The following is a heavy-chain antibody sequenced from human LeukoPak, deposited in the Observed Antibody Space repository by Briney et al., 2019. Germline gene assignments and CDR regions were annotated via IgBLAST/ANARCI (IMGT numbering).Heavy chain of an antibody. D-gene: IGHD3-22*01. CDR2: IYYSGST. V-gene: IGHV4-30-4*08. Sequence: SETLSLTCGVSGGSISKSDYYWSWIRQPPGKGLEWIGYIYYSGSTYYNPSLKSRVTISVDTSKNQFSPKLSSVTAADTAVYYCARTMIVVVTLFDYWGQGTLVTVSS. J-gene: IGHJ4*02. CDR3: ARTMIVVVTLFDY. CDR1: GGSISKSDYY.